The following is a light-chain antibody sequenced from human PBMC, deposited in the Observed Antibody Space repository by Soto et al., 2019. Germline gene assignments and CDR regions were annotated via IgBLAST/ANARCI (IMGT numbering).Light chain of an antibody. CDR2: GAS. V-gene: IGKV1-5*01. CDR3: QHYNSYSEA. Sequence: DIQLTQSPSTLSASLGDSVTITCRASQKIRNLLAWYQQKPGKAPRLLIYGASNLQSGVPSRFSGSGSGTEFTLNISSLQSEDFEPYYCQHYNSYSEAFGQGTKVDIK. J-gene: IGKJ1*01. CDR1: QKIRNL.